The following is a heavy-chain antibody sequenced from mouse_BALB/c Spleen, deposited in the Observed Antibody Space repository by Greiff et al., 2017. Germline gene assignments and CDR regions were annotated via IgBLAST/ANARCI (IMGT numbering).Heavy chain of an antibody. CDR2: ISYDGSN. Sequence: EVKLLESGPGLVKPSQSLSLTCSVTGYSITSGYYWNWIRQFPGNKLEWMGYISYDGSNNYNPSLKNRISITRDTSKNQFFLKLNSVTTEDTATYYCARGGYYGPYWGQGTLVTVSA. CDR1: GYSITSGYY. D-gene: IGHD1-2*01. V-gene: IGHV3-6*02. J-gene: IGHJ3*01. CDR3: ARGGYYGPY.